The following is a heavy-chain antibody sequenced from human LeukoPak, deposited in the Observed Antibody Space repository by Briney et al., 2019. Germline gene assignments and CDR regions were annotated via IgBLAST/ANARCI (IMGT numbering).Heavy chain of an antibody. CDR3: ARVLLWFGENYYYGMDV. V-gene: IGHV4-34*01. D-gene: IGHD3-10*01. J-gene: IGHJ6*02. CDR2: INRSGST. CDR1: GGSFSGYY. Sequence: SETLSLTCAVYGGSFSGYYWSRIRQPPGKGLEWIGEINRSGSTHYNPPLKSRVTISVDTSKNQFSLKLSSVTAADTAVYYCARVLLWFGENYYYGMDVWGQGTTVTVSS.